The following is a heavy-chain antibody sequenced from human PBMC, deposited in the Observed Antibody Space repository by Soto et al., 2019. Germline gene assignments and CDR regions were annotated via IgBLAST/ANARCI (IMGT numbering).Heavy chain of an antibody. CDR3: ARDLAKGGVSAGFDY. V-gene: IGHV1-2*02. J-gene: IGHJ4*02. CDR1: GYTFTGYY. D-gene: IGHD2-8*01. Sequence: QVQLVQSGAEVKKPGASVKVSCKASGYTFTGYYMHWVRQAPGQGLEWMGWINPNSGGTKYPQKFQGRVTMTRDTSITTVYMSLTGLKSDDTAVYYCARDLAKGGVSAGFDYWGQGTLVAVSS. CDR2: INPNSGGT.